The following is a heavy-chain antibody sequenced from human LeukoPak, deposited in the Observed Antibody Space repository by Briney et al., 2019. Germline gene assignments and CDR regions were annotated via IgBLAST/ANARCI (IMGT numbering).Heavy chain of an antibody. CDR2: INAGYGDT. V-gene: IGHV1-3*01. Sequence: ASVKVSCKASGYTFTNYAMRWVRQAPGQRLEWLGWINAGYGDTKYSRKFQGRITITRDTSASTLYMELSSLRSEDTAVYYCARERVGELELRRFDYWGQGTLVTVSS. CDR3: ARERVGELELRRFDY. D-gene: IGHD1-7*01. J-gene: IGHJ4*02. CDR1: GYTFTNYA.